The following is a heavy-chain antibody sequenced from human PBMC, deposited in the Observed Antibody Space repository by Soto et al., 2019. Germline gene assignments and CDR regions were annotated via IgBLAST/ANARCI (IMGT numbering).Heavy chain of an antibody. J-gene: IGHJ5*02. V-gene: IGHV3-11*01. CDR2: ISSSGSTI. CDR1: GFTFSDYY. D-gene: IGHD2-2*01. CDR3: ARGYCSSTSCYGGNWFDP. Sequence: GGSLRLSCAASGFTFSDYYMSWIRQAPGKGLEWVPYISSSGSTIYYADPVKGRFTISRDSAKNSLYLQMNSLRAEDTAVYYCARGYCSSTSCYGGNWFDPWGQGTLVTVSS.